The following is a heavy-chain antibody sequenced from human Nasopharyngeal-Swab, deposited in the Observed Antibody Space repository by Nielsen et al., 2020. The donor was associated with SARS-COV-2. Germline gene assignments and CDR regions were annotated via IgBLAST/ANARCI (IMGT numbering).Heavy chain of an antibody. V-gene: IGHV3-7*01. CDR1: GFSFSSYW. D-gene: IGHD4-17*01. Sequence: GSLRLSCAASGFSFSSYWMSWVRQAPGKGLEWVANIKQDGSEKYYVDSLKGRFTVSRDNAKNSLYLQMNSLRAEDTAVYYCARIRYRDYNDAFDLWGQGTSVTVSS. J-gene: IGHJ3*01. CDR3: ARIRYRDYNDAFDL. CDR2: IKQDGSEK.